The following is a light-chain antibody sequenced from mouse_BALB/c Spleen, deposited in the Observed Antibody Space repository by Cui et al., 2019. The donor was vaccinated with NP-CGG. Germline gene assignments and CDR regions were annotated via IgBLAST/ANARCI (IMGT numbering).Light chain of an antibody. Sequence: HAVVTQESALTTSPGETVTLTFRSSTGAVTTSNYANWVQEKPDHLFTGLIGGTNNRAPGVPARFSGSLIGDKAALTITGAQTEDEAIYFCALWYSTHWVFGGGTKLTVL. CDR2: GTN. CDR3: ALWYSTHWV. V-gene: IGLV1*01. J-gene: IGLJ1*01. CDR1: TGAVTTSNY.